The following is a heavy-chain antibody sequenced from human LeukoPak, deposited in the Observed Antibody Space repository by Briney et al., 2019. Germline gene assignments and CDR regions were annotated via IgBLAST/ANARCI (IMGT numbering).Heavy chain of an antibody. CDR1: GFTFSSYA. J-gene: IGHJ5*02. Sequence: GGSLRLSCAASGFTFSSYAMSWVRQAPGKGLEWVSSITGSSASTYYADSVKGRFTISRDDPNNTLTLQMNSLTPADTAVYYCARDQLFCSGGRCSAHNWFDPWGPGTLVIVSS. CDR2: ITGSSAST. D-gene: IGHD2-8*02. V-gene: IGHV3-23*01. CDR3: ARDQLFCSGGRCSAHNWFDP.